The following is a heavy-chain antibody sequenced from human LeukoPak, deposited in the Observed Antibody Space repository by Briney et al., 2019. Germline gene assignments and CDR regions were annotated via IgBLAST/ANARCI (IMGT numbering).Heavy chain of an antibody. J-gene: IGHJ4*02. Sequence: PSETLSLTCTVSGGSISSYYWSWIRQPPGKGLEWIGYIYYSGSTNYNPSLKSRVTISVDTSKNQFSLKLSSVTAADTAVYYCARDRGKRYCSSTSCYGLDYWGQGTLVTVSS. CDR1: GGSISSYY. CDR3: ARDRGKRYCSSTSCYGLDY. V-gene: IGHV4-59*01. CDR2: IYYSGST. D-gene: IGHD2-2*01.